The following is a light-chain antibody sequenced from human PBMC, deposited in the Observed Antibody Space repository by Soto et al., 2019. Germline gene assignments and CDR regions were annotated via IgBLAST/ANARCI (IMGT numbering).Light chain of an antibody. J-gene: IGKJ5*01. CDR1: QGSSSC. Sequence: IRMTQSPSSFSASTGDRVTITCRASQGSSSCLAWYQQKPGKAHKPLIYAAATLQSGDPSRFSGSGSGTAVTLTISGLQSEDFATYYCEEYYSYPITFGQGTLVDIK. V-gene: IGKV1-8*01. CDR3: EEYYSYPIT. CDR2: AAA.